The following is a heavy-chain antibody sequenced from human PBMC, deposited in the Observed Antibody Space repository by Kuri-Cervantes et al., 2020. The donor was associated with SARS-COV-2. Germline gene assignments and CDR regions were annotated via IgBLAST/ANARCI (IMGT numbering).Heavy chain of an antibody. CDR2: IYYSGST. CDR1: GGSISGYY. V-gene: IGHV4-30-4*08. CDR3: ARRESSRAFDY. J-gene: IGHJ4*02. Sequence: LRLSCTVSGGSISGYYWSWIRQPPGKGLEWIGYIYYSGSTYYNPSLKSRVTISVDTSKNQFSLKLSSVTAADTAVYCCARRESSRAFDYWGQGTLVTVSS. D-gene: IGHD6-6*01.